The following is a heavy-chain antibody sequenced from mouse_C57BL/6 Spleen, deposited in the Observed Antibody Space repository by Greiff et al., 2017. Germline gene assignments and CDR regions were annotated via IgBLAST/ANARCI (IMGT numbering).Heavy chain of an antibody. CDR1: GYTFTSYW. Sequence: QVQLQQPGAELVRPGSSVKLSCKASGYTFTSYWMHWVKQRPIQGLEWIGNIDPSDSETHYNQKFKDKATVTVDKSSSTAYMQLSSLTSEDAAVYYCARDGSSYYFDYWGQGTTLTVSS. J-gene: IGHJ2*01. CDR2: IDPSDSET. D-gene: IGHD1-1*01. V-gene: IGHV1-52*01. CDR3: ARDGSSYYFDY.